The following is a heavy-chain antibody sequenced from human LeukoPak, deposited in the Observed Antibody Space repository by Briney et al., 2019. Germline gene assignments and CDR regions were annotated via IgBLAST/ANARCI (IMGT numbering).Heavy chain of an antibody. CDR3: AGATYYYDSSGYYSRGFLAFDI. D-gene: IGHD3-22*01. Sequence: SETLSLTCTVSGGSISSYYWSWIRQPPGKGLEWIGYIYYSGSTNYNPSLKSRVTISVDTSKNQFSLKLSSVTAADTAVYYCAGATYYYDSSGYYSRGFLAFDIWGQGTMVTVSS. J-gene: IGHJ3*02. CDR2: IYYSGST. CDR1: GGSISSYY. V-gene: IGHV4-59*01.